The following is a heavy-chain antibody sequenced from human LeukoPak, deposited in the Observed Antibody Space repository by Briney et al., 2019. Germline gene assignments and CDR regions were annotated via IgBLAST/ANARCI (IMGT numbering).Heavy chain of an antibody. CDR3: ARNYDFWSGQFHYGMDV. CDR1: GGTFSSYA. V-gene: IGHV1-69*13. J-gene: IGHJ6*02. D-gene: IGHD3-3*01. CDR2: IIPIFGTA. Sequence: GASVKVSCKASGGTFSSYAISWVRQAPGQGLEWMGGIIPIFGTANYAQKFQGRVTITADESTSTAYMELSSLRSEDTAVYYCARNYDFWSGQFHYGMDVWGQGTTVTVSS.